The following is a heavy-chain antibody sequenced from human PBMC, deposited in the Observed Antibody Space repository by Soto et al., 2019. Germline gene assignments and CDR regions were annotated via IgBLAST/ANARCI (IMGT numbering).Heavy chain of an antibody. V-gene: IGHV4-59*02. D-gene: IGHD7-27*01. CDR2: LGHGGST. CDR1: GGSVLAFH. J-gene: IGHJ3*02. CDR3: ARVSTRRFTGAFDI. Sequence: PSETLSLTCSVSGGSVLAFHWTWFRQPPGKGLEWVAFLGHGGSTDYNPSLKSRVAMSLDTSKNQVSLKLSSVTAADTAVYYCARVSTRRFTGAFDIWGQGTMVTVSS.